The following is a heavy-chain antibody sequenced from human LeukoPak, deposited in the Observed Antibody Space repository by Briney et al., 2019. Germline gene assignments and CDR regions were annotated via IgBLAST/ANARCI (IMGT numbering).Heavy chain of an antibody. CDR2: MNPSGST. D-gene: IGHD3-22*01. Sequence: SETLSLTCAVYGGSFSGYYWTWIRQTPEKGLEWIGEMNPSGSTNYNPSLKSRVTISVDTSKNQFSLELSSVTAADTAVYYCARGRQDVTMIVVVMTAVSYYLDVGGKGTTVTVS. CDR3: ARGRQDVTMIVVVMTAVSYYLDV. CDR1: GGSFSGYY. J-gene: IGHJ6*03. V-gene: IGHV4-34*01.